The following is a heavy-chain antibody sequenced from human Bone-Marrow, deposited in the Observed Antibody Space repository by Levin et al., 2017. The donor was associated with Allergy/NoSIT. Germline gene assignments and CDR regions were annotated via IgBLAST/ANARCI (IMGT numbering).Heavy chain of an antibody. Sequence: KTSETLSLTCGVYGGSISPHFWSWIRQPPGKGLEWIGETNQSGKTKYNPSLRSRVTISVDTSKNQFSLRLIAVTAEDTAVYYCVRNNWFDPWGQGTLVTVSS. V-gene: IGHV4-34*01. CDR1: GGSISPHF. J-gene: IGHJ5*02. CDR2: TNQSGKT. CDR3: VRNNWFDP.